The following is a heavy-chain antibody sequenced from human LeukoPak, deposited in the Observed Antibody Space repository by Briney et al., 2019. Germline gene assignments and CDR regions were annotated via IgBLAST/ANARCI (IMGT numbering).Heavy chain of an antibody. CDR2: IYYSGST. Sequence: SETLSLTCTVSGGSISSYYWSWIRQPPGKGLEWIRYIYYSGSTNYNPSLKSRVTISVDTSKNQFSLKLSSVTAADTAVYYCARVSGYDWESFYNYWGQGTLVTVSS. J-gene: IGHJ4*02. CDR1: GGSISSYY. V-gene: IGHV4-59*01. CDR3: ARVSGYDWESFYNY. D-gene: IGHD5-12*01.